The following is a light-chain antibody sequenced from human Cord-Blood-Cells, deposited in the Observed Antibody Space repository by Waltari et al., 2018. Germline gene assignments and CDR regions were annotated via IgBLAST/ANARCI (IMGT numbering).Light chain of an antibody. CDR3: CSYAGSSTFVV. CDR2: EGS. J-gene: IGLJ2*01. V-gene: IGLV2-23*03. CDR1: SSVVGSYNL. Sequence: QSALTQPASASGPPGQAITISCTGTSSVVGSYNLVSCYQQHPGKAPQLMIYEGSKRPSGVSNRVAGSKSGNTASLTISGLQAEDEADYYCCSYAGSSTFVVFGGGTKLTVL.